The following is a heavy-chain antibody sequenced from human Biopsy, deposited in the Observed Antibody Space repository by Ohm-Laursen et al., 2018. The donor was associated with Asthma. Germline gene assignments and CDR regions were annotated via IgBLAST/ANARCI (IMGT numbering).Heavy chain of an antibody. V-gene: IGHV4-30-2*01. CDR3: ARHKHSNSWYKYYFDY. J-gene: IGHJ4*02. CDR1: GGSVSSGNNS. Sequence: TLSLTWSVSGGSVSSGNNSWTWIRQPPGKGLEWIGYMYHSGRTYYNPSLKSRVNISVDKSKNQFSLKVNSVTAADTAVYYCARHKHSNSWYKYYFDYWGQGTLVTVSS. CDR2: MYHSGRT. D-gene: IGHD6-13*01.